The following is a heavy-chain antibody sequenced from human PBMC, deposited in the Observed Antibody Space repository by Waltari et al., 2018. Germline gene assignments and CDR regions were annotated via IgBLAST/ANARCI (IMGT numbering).Heavy chain of an antibody. V-gene: IGHV3-23*01. D-gene: IGHD3-3*01. CDR1: GFTFSSKA. Sequence: EVQLLESGGGLVQPGGSLRLSCAASGFTFSSKARSGVRQAPGKGLEWVSSIRGNGGSTYYADSVKGRFTISRDNSKNTLYLQMTSLGAEDTAVYYCANVYDFWSGSTYAMDVWGQGTTVTVSS. CDR3: ANVYDFWSGSTYAMDV. J-gene: IGHJ6*02. CDR2: IRGNGGST.